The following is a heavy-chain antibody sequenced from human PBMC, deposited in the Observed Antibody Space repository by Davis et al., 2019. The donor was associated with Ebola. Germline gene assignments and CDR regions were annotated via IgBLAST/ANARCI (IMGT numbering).Heavy chain of an antibody. J-gene: IGHJ3*02. Sequence: PGGSLRLSCAASGFTFYRYEMNWVRQAPGKGLEWVSYISGSATSTFYADSVKGRFTISRDNAKNSLSLQMNSLRGDDTAVYYCARDAGYSSFDIWGQGTMVTVSS. CDR2: ISGSATST. CDR3: ARDAGYSSFDI. V-gene: IGHV3-48*03. D-gene: IGHD6-13*01. CDR1: GFTFYRYE.